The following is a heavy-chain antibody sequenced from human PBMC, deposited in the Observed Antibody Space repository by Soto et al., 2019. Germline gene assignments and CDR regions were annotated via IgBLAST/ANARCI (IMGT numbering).Heavy chain of an antibody. CDR1: GYTLTELS. CDR2: FDPEDGET. J-gene: IGHJ6*02. Sequence: ASVKVSCKVSGYTLTELSMHWVRQAPGKGLEWMGGFDPEDGETIYAQKFQGRVTMTEDTSTDTAYMELSSLRSEDTAVYYCAKARVSRSSWNYYCYYGMDVWGQGTTVTVSS. V-gene: IGHV1-24*01. CDR3: AKARVSRSSWNYYCYYGMDV. D-gene: IGHD6-6*01.